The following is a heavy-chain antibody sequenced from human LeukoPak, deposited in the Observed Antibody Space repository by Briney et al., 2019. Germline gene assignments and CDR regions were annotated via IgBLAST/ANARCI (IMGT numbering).Heavy chain of an antibody. Sequence: ASVTVSCKASGYTFIGYYIHWVRQAPGQGLEWMGWFDPNSGGTNYAQKFQGRVTMTRDTSIITAYMDLNLLRSDDTAVYYGARDSTSTWWGGSDFWGQGTLVTVSS. CDR3: ARDSTSTWWGGSDF. D-gene: IGHD6-13*01. CDR2: FDPNSGGT. J-gene: IGHJ4*02. V-gene: IGHV1-2*02. CDR1: GYTFIGYY.